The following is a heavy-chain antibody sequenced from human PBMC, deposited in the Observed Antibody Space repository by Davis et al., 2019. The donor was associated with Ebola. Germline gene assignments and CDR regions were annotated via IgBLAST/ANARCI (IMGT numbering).Heavy chain of an antibody. CDR3: ARFGYYRGYYGMDV. CDR2: VYSSGAT. J-gene: IGHJ6*02. CDR1: GGSISTHY. Sequence: SETLSLTCTVSGGSISTHYWSWIRQPPGKGLEWIGYVYSSGATSYNPSLKSRVTISVDTSKNQFSLKLSSVTAADTAVYYCARFGYYRGYYGMDVWGQGTTVTVSS. V-gene: IGHV4-59*11. D-gene: IGHD3-3*01.